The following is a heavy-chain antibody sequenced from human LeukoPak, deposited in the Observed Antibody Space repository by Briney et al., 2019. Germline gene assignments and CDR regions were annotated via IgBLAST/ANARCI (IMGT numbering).Heavy chain of an antibody. V-gene: IGHV4-4*07. CDR1: GGSVRSYF. CDR2: IYTSGRT. CDR3: ARVATIFGVVTDAFDI. J-gene: IGHJ3*02. D-gene: IGHD3-3*01. Sequence: PSETLSLTCTVSGGSVRSYFWTWIRQPAGRGLEWIGLIYTSGRTNYNPSLKSQVTISADDSKNQFSLKLSSVTAADTAVYYCARVATIFGVVTDAFDIWGQGTMVTVSS.